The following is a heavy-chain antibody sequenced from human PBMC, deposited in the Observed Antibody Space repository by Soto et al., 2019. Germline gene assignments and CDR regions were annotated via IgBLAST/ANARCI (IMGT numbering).Heavy chain of an antibody. Sequence: GSVRLSCXGAGFTFGTDSMNWVRQAAGKGLEWIAYISYDSDTIQYADSVKGRFTISRDNAKNSLYLQMNSLRDEDTAVYYCARLYSDYVWGQGTTVTVSS. CDR2: ISYDSDTI. V-gene: IGHV3-48*02. J-gene: IGHJ6*02. D-gene: IGHD3-3*01. CDR1: GFTFGTDS. CDR3: ARLYSDYV.